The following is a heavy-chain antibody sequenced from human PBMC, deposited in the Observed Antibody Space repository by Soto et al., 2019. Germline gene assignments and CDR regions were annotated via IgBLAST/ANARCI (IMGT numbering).Heavy chain of an antibody. CDR1: GGSISSSNYY. CDR2: IYYSGST. V-gene: IGHV4-39*07. CDR3: ARGDPLYDSSGYYYR. D-gene: IGHD3-22*01. J-gene: IGHJ4*02. Sequence: SETLSLTCTVSGGSISSSNYYWGWIRQPPGKGLEWIGSIYYSGSTYYNPSLKSRVTISVDTSKNQFSLKLSSVTAADTAVYYFARGDPLYDSSGYYYRWGQGTLVTVSS.